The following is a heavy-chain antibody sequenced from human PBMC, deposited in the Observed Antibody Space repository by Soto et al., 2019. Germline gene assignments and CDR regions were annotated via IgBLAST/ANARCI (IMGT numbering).Heavy chain of an antibody. J-gene: IGHJ5*02. D-gene: IGHD3-10*01. CDR2: IFWDDDK. Sequence: QITLKESGPTLVKPTQTLTLTCTFSGFSLSTSAVGVGWIRQPPGKALEWLALIFWDDDKRYSPSLKSRLTTHKDISKNQVVLRMTYMDPVDTATYYCAHRQYYYSSGSYYHNSFDPWGQGTLVIVSS. CDR3: AHRQYYYSSGSYYHNSFDP. CDR1: GFSLSTSAVG. V-gene: IGHV2-5*02.